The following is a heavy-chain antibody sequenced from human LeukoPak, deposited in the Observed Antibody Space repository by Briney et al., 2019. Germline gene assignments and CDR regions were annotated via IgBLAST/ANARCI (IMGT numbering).Heavy chain of an antibody. Sequence: ASVKVSCKASGYTFTSYGISWVRPAPGQGLEWMGWISAYNGNTHYAQKLQGRVTMTTDTSTSTAYMELRSLRSDDTAVYYCARDLWPGIAADYYYYYGMDVWGKGTTVTVSS. V-gene: IGHV1-18*04. CDR1: GYTFTSYG. CDR2: ISAYNGNT. J-gene: IGHJ6*04. D-gene: IGHD6-13*01. CDR3: ARDLWPGIAADYYYYYGMDV.